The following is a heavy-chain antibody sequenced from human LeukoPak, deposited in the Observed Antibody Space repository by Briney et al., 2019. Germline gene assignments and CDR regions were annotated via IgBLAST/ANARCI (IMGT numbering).Heavy chain of an antibody. CDR3: AKGYYGDKYYYGMDV. CDR1: GGSITSGGYS. Sequence: PSETLSLTCAVSGGSITSGGYSWSWIRQPPGKGLEWIGYIYDSGSTYYNPSLKSRVTISVDRSKNQFSLKVRSVTAAETAVYYCAKGYYGDKYYYGMDVWGQGTTVTVSS. D-gene: IGHD4-17*01. V-gene: IGHV4-30-2*01. CDR2: IYDSGST. J-gene: IGHJ6*02.